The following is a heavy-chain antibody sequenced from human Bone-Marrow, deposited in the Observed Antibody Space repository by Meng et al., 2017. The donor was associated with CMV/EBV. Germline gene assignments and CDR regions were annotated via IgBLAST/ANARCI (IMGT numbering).Heavy chain of an antibody. Sequence: GGSLRLSCAASGFSVSDNSMTWVRQAPGKGLEWVSAIYGGGDTYYVDSVKGRFTISRDNSKNTVYLQMNSLRAEDTAVYYCARDPWAPDAFDIWGQGTMVTVSS. CDR1: GFSVSDNS. CDR2: IYGGGDT. J-gene: IGHJ3*02. V-gene: IGHV3-53*01. CDR3: ARDPWAPDAFDI. D-gene: IGHD1-26*01.